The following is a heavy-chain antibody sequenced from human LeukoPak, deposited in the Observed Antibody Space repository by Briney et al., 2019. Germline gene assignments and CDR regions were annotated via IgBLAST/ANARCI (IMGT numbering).Heavy chain of an antibody. J-gene: IGHJ6*02. CDR3: AIRYYFYYYGMDV. Sequence: GGSLRLSGAASGFTFSSYAMSWVRQASGKGLEWVSAISESGGSTYYADAVKGRFTISRDNSKNTLYLQMNSLRAEDTALYYCAIRYYFYYYGMDVWGQGTTVTVSS. CDR2: ISESGGST. CDR1: GFTFSSYA. V-gene: IGHV3-23*01.